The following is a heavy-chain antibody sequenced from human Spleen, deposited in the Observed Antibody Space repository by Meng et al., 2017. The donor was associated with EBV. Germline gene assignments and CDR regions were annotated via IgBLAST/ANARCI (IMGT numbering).Heavy chain of an antibody. CDR1: GYTFIDYY. D-gene: IGHD2-15*01. CDR3: ARRPIVVGSDP. J-gene: IGHJ5*02. V-gene: IGHV1-2*06. CDR2: VNTKSGGS. Sequence: QVQLVQSGAEVKTPGASVTVSCKTSGYTFIDYYIHWVRQAPGQGLGWMGRVNTKSGGSNFAEEFQGRVTLTRDTSIRTAYMELNSLRSDDTAVYYCARRPIVVGSDPWGQGTLVTVSS.